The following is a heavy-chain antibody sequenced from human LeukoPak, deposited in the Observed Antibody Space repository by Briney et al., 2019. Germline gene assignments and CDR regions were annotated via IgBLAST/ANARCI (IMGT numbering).Heavy chain of an antibody. D-gene: IGHD6-13*01. V-gene: IGHV3-53*01. CDR3: ARGDIAAADPEDY. CDR2: IYSGGST. Sequence: GGSLRLSCAASGFTVSSNYMSWVRQAPGKGLVWVSVIYSGGSTYYADSVKGRFTISRDNSKNTLYLQMNSLRAEDTAVYYCARGDIAAADPEDYWGQGTLVTVSS. CDR1: GFTVSSNY. J-gene: IGHJ4*02.